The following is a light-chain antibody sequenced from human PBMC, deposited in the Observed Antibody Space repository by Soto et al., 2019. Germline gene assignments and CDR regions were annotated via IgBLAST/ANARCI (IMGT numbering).Light chain of an antibody. V-gene: IGKV3-20*01. CDR3: QQYDSSPLT. J-gene: IGKJ4*01. CDR1: QSVSSSY. Sequence: EIVLTQSPGTLSLSPGERATLSCRASQSVSSSYLAWYQQKPGQAPRLLIYGASSRATGIPDRFSGNGSGTDFTLTISRLEPEDFAVYYCQQYDSSPLTFGGGTKVEIK. CDR2: GAS.